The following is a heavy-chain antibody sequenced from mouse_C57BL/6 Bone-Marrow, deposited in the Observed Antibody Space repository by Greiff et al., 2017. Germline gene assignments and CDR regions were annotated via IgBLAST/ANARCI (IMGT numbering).Heavy chain of an antibody. CDR3: TRLRDRFAY. V-gene: IGHV1-5*01. CDR2: IYPGNSDT. CDR1: GYTFTSYW. J-gene: IGHJ3*01. Sequence: EVQLQQSGTVLSRPGASVKMSCKTSGYTFTSYWMHWVKQRPGQGLEWRGAIYPGNSDTSYNQKFKGKAKLTAVTSASTAYMELSSLTNEDSAVYYCTRLRDRFAYWGQGTLVTVSA. D-gene: IGHD3-3*01.